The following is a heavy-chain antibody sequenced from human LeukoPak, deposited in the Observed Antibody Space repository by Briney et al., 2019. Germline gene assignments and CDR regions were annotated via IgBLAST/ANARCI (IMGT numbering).Heavy chain of an antibody. CDR2: IYYSGST. J-gene: IGHJ4*02. Sequence: SETLSPTCTVSGGTISSYYWSWIRQPPGKGLEWIGTIYYSGSTYYNPSLKSRVTISVDTYKNQFSLKLRSVTATDTAVYYCARQGSGNYLSAVNYWGQGTLVTVSS. D-gene: IGHD1-26*01. V-gene: IGHV4-59*04. CDR3: ARQGSGNYLSAVNY. CDR1: GGTISSYY.